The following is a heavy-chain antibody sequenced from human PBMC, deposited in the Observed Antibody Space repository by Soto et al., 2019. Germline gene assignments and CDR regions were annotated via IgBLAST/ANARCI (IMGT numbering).Heavy chain of an antibody. V-gene: IGHV4-59*01. CDR3: ARVLPGIAAAYDAFDV. J-gene: IGHJ3*01. CDR2: IYYSGST. CDR1: GGSISSYY. Sequence: SEPLSLTCTVSGGSISSYYWSWIRQPPGKGLEWIGYIYYSGSTNYNSSLKSRVTISTDTSRSQLSLQLTSATPADTAVYYCARVLPGIAAAYDAFDVWGQGTMVTVSS. D-gene: IGHD6-13*01.